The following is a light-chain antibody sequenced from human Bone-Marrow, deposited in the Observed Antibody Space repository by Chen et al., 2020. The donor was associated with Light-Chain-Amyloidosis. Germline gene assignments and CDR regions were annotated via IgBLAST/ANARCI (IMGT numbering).Light chain of an antibody. Sequence: SYELTHPPSVSVSPGQTARITCSGDDLPTKYAYWYQQKPGQAPVLVIHRDTERPSGISERLSGSSSGKTATLNISGVQAEDEADYHCQSADSSGTYEVIFGGGTKLTVL. V-gene: IGLV3-25*03. CDR3: QSADSSGTYEVI. J-gene: IGLJ2*01. CDR2: RDT. CDR1: DLPTKY.